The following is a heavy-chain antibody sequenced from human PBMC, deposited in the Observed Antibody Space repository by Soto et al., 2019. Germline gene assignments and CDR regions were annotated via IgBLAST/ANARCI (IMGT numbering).Heavy chain of an antibody. D-gene: IGHD3-22*01. Sequence: QVQLVQSGAEVKKPGSSVKVSCKASGGTFSSYAISWVRQAPGQGLEWMEGIIPIFGTANYAQKFQGRVTITADESTSTAYMELSSLRSEDTAVYYCARDPDYDSSGYYLYYYYGMDVWGQGTTVTVSS. J-gene: IGHJ6*02. CDR1: GGTFSSYA. CDR2: IIPIFGTA. CDR3: ARDPDYDSSGYYLYYYYGMDV. V-gene: IGHV1-69*12.